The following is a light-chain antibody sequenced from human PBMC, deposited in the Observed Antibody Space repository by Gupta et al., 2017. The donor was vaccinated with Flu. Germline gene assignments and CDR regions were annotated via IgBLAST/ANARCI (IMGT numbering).Light chain of an antibody. CDR1: SSDVGGYNY. Sequence: QSALTQPASVSGSPGQSITISCTGTSSDVGGYNYVSWYQQHPGKVPKLMIYEVSNRPSGVSGRFSASKSGNTASPTISGLQAEDEADYYCSSFTTSSTLVFGGGTKVFVL. CDR3: SSFTTSSTLV. CDR2: EVS. V-gene: IGLV2-14*03. J-gene: IGLJ3*02.